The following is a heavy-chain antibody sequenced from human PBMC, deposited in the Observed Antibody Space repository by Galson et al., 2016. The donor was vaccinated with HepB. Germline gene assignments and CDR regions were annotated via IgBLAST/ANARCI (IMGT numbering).Heavy chain of an antibody. D-gene: IGHD1-1*01. Sequence: ETLSLTCTVSGGSIRDDDVYWDWIRQSPGKGLDYIRNIYSGGSTSFNPSLESRVTISVDTSKNQVSLRLTSVTAADTAVYYCGTSTGTPEYWGQGTLVTVSA. CDR3: GTSTGTPEY. CDR1: GGSIRDDDVY. J-gene: IGHJ4*02. CDR2: IYSGGST. V-gene: IGHV4-39*01.